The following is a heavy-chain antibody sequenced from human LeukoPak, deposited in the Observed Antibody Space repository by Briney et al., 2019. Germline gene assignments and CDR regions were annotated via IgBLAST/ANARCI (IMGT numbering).Heavy chain of an antibody. CDR2: IIPIFGTA. J-gene: IGHJ4*02. V-gene: IGHV1-69*13. Sequence: SVKVSCKASGGTFSSYAISWVRQAPGRGLEWMGGIIPIFGTANYAQKFQGRVTITADESTSTAYMELSSLRSEDTAVYYCARRYIAVAGSGQFDYWGQGTLVTVSS. CDR1: GGTFSSYA. D-gene: IGHD6-19*01. CDR3: ARRYIAVAGSGQFDY.